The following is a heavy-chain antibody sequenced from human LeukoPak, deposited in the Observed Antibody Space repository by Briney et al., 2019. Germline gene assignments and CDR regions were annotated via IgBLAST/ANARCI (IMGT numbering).Heavy chain of an antibody. CDR1: GFTFSSYD. J-gene: IGHJ4*02. CDR2: ISSSGSTI. D-gene: IGHD2-2*01. CDR3: AKGLPATLLDY. Sequence: GGSLRLSCAASGFTFSSYDMSWIRQAPGKGLEWVSYISSSGSTIYYADSVKGRFTISRDNAKNSLYLQVNSLRAEDTAVYYCAKGLPATLLDYWGQGTLVTVSS. V-gene: IGHV3-11*01.